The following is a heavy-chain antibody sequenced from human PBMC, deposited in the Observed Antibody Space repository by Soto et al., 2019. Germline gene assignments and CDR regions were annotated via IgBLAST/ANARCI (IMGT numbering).Heavy chain of an antibody. J-gene: IGHJ6*02. CDR1: GFTFRSYA. CDR2: ISYDGSNK. Sequence: PGGSLRLSCAASGFTFRSYAMHWVRQAPGKGLEWVAVISYDGSNKYYADSVKGRFTISRDNSKNTLYLQMNSLRAEDTAVYYSARDHGSIVFSVVSYYYYGMDVWRQGTTVTVSS. V-gene: IGHV3-30-3*01. CDR3: ARDHGSIVFSVVSYYYYGMDV. D-gene: IGHD2-21*01.